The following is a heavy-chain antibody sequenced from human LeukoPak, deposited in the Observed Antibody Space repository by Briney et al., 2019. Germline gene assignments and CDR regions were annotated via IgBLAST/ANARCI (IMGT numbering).Heavy chain of an antibody. J-gene: IGHJ4*02. CDR1: GFTFSSYA. CDR3: AKDFRTYYYDSSGYYSDY. CDR2: ISGSGGST. Sequence: GGSLRLSCAASGFTFSSYAMSWVRQAPGKGLEWVSAISGSGGSTYYADSVKGRFTISRDNSKNTLYLQMNSLRAEDTAVYYCAKDFRTYYYDSSGYYSDYWGQGTLVTVSS. D-gene: IGHD3-22*01. V-gene: IGHV3-23*01.